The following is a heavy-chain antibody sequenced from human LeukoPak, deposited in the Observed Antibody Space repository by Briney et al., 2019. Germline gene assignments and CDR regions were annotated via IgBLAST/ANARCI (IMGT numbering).Heavy chain of an antibody. D-gene: IGHD1-14*01. Sequence: SETLSLTCTVSGFSISSGYLWGWIRPPPGKGLEWIGHIYHNGGTNYNPSLRSRVTISVDTSKNQFSLKLSSVTAADTAVYYCARGSNPIKNWGQGTLVTVSS. CDR1: GFSISSGYL. CDR2: IYHNGGT. CDR3: ARGSNPIKN. J-gene: IGHJ4*02. V-gene: IGHV4-38-2*02.